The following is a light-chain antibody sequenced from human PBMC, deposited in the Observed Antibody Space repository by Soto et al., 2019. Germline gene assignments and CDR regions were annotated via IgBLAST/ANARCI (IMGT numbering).Light chain of an antibody. J-gene: IGKJ1*01. CDR1: QSVSSCY. CDR2: GAS. CDR3: QQYGSSRT. Sequence: EIVIAQSPATLSVSPGEEATLSCRASQSVSSCYLAWYQQKPGQAPRLLIYGASSRATGIPDRFSGSGSGTDFTLTISILEPEDFAVYYCQQYGSSRTFGQGTKVDIK. V-gene: IGKV3-20*01.